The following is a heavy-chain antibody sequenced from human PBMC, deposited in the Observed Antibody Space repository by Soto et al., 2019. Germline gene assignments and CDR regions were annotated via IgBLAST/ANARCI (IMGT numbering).Heavy chain of an antibody. J-gene: IGHJ4*02. CDR2: IGGSDGST. V-gene: IGHV3-23*01. Sequence: EVQLLESGGGLVQPGGSLRLSCAASGFTFSTYAMRWVRQAPGKGLEWVSAIGGSDGSTQYADSVKGRLTISRDNSKNMLYLQMNSLRAEDTAVYYCAKEGSTSYAFFDYWGQGTLVTVSP. CDR3: AKEGSTSYAFFDY. D-gene: IGHD6-6*01. CDR1: GFTFSTYA.